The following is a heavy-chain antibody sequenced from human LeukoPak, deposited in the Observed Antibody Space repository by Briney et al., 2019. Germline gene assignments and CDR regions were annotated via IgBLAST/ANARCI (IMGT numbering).Heavy chain of an antibody. CDR2: IYYSGST. D-gene: IGHD2-15*01. J-gene: IGHJ6*03. V-gene: IGHV4-39*01. CDR3: ARLGYCSGGSCYRLAYYYYYMDV. CDR1: GGSISSSSYY. Sequence: SETLSLTCTVSGGSISSSSYYWGWIRQPPGKGLEWIGSIYYSGSTYYNPSLKSRVTISVDTSKSQFSLKLSSVTAADTAVYYCARLGYCSGGSCYRLAYYYYYMDVWGKGTTVTVSS.